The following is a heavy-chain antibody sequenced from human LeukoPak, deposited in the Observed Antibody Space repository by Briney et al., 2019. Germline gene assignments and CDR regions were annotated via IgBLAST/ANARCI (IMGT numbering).Heavy chain of an antibody. CDR3: ARDSADSFEY. Sequence: PGGSLRLSCAPSGFTFSSYEMNWVRQAPGKGLEWVALISYDGSNKYYADSVKGRFTISRDTSKNTLYLQLNSLRTEDTAVFYCARDSADSFEYWGQGTLVTVSS. J-gene: IGHJ4*02. CDR2: ISYDGSNK. V-gene: IGHV3-30-3*01. CDR1: GFTFSSYE.